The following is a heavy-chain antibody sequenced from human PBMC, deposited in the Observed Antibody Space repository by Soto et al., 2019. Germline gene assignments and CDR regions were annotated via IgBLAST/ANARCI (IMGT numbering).Heavy chain of an antibody. Sequence: SETLSLPCAVYGGSFSGYYWSWIRQPPGKGLEWIGEINHSGSTNYNPSLKSRVTISVDTSKNQFSLKLSSVTAADTAVYYCARWDIFRNNRNAFDIWGQGTMVTVSS. V-gene: IGHV4-34*01. CDR3: ARWDIFRNNRNAFDI. J-gene: IGHJ3*02. D-gene: IGHD3-9*01. CDR1: GGSFSGYY. CDR2: INHSGST.